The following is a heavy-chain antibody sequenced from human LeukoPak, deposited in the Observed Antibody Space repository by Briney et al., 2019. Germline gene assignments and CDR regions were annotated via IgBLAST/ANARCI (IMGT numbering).Heavy chain of an antibody. CDR2: IRSKADSYAT. CDR3: TRTYYYDSSGYDTDFDY. V-gene: IGHV3-73*01. CDR1: GFTFSGST. D-gene: IGHD3-22*01. Sequence: GGSLRLSCAASGFTFSGSTMHWVRQASGKGLEWVDRIRSKADSYATAYAASVKGRFTISREDSKSTAYLQMNSLKTEDTAVYYCTRTYYYDSSGYDTDFDYWGQGTLVTVSS. J-gene: IGHJ4*02.